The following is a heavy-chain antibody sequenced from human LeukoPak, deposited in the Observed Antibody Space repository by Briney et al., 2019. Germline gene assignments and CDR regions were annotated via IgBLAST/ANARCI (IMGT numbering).Heavy chain of an antibody. V-gene: IGHV4-59*11. CDR2: VLDNVRT. CDR1: GGSISSHY. D-gene: IGHD5-18*01. Sequence: PSETRSLTCTVSGGSISSHYWSWVRQPPGKGLEWIGYVLDNVRTKDNPSLNSRFTLSADTSKNQFSLRLTSVTAADTAVYYCATIKRGNIFGFFDFWGQGILVTVSS. CDR3: ATIKRGNIFGFFDF. J-gene: IGHJ4*02.